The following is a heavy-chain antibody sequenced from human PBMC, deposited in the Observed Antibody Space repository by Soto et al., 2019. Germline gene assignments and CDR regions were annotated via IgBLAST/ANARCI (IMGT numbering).Heavy chain of an antibody. V-gene: IGHV4-30-4*01. J-gene: IGHJ4*02. D-gene: IGHD2-21*02. CDR2: IYYNGST. CDR3: ARVIPYCGGDCYSAEIDY. Sequence: PSETLSLTCTVSGGSISSGDYYWSWIRQPPGKGLEWIGYIYYNGSTYYNPSLKSRVTISVDTSKNQFSLKLSSVTAADTAVYYCARVIPYCGGDCYSAEIDYWGQGTLVTVSS. CDR1: GGSISSGDYY.